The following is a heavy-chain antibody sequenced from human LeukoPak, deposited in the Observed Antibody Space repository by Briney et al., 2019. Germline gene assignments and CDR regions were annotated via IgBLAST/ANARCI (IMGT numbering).Heavy chain of an antibody. CDR1: GLNVSNYF. V-gene: IGHV3-53*01. CDR2: IYSAGST. CDR3: ARGSEFWSGYLVY. Sequence: GGALRLSCAVTGLNVSNYFMSWVRQAPGKGLDWVPIIYSAGSTYYADSVKGRFTISRDNSKNTVSLQMNSLRAEDTAVYYCARGSEFWSGYLVYWGQGTLVTVSS. J-gene: IGHJ4*02. D-gene: IGHD3-3*01.